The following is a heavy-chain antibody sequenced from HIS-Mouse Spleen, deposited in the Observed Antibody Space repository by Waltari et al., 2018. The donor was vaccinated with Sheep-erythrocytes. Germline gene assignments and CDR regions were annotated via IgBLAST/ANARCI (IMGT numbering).Heavy chain of an antibody. CDR1: GGSISSYY. V-gene: IGHV4-59*08. CDR3: ARLELGQFDY. D-gene: IGHD1-26*01. J-gene: IGHJ4*02. Sequence: QVQLQESGPGLVKPSETLSLTCTVSGGSISSYYRSWIRQPPGKGLEWIGYIYYSGSTNYNPSLKSRVTISVDTSKNQFSLKLSSVTAADTAVYYCARLELGQFDYWGQGTLVTVSS. CDR2: IYYSGST.